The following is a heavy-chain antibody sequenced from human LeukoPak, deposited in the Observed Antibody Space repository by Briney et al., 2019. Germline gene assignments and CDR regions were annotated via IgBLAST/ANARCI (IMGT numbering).Heavy chain of an antibody. CDR1: GGSISSSSYY. D-gene: IGHD4-17*01. CDR3: ARRRGTHGDYWFDP. V-gene: IGHV4-39*01. Sequence: PSETLSLTCTVSGGSISSSSYYWGWIRQPPGKGLEWIGSIYYSGSTYYNPSLKSRVTISVDTSKNQFSLKLSSVTAADTAVYYCARRRGTHGDYWFDPWGQGTLVTVSS. J-gene: IGHJ5*02. CDR2: IYYSGST.